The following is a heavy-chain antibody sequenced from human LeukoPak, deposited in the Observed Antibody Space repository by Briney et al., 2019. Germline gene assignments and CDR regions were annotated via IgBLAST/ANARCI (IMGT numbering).Heavy chain of an antibody. CDR1: GFTVSSNY. V-gene: IGHV3-53*01. D-gene: IGHD5-18*01. Sequence: PGGSLRLSCAASGFTVSSNYMSWVRQAPGKGLEWVSVIYSRAGTYYADSVKGRFAISRDNSKNTLYLQMNSLRAEDTAVYYCARDATEVTRLDYWGQGILVTVSS. CDR2: IYSRAGT. J-gene: IGHJ4*02. CDR3: ARDATEVTRLDY.